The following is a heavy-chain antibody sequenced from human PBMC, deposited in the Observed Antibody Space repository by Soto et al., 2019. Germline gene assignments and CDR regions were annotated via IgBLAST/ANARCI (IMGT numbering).Heavy chain of an antibody. Sequence: SSETLSLTCTVSGGSVSSYYWSWIRQPPGKGLDWIGYVYYSGSANYNPSLKSRVTISLDTSKNQFSLKLSSVTAADTAVYYCASGYSYGTFDYWGQGTLVTVSS. D-gene: IGHD5-18*01. J-gene: IGHJ4*02. CDR2: VYYSGSA. CDR1: GGSVSSYY. V-gene: IGHV4-59*02. CDR3: ASGYSYGTFDY.